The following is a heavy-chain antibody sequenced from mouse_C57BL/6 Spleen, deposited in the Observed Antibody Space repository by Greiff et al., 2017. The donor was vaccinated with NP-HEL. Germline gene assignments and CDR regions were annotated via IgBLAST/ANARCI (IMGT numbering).Heavy chain of an antibody. Sequence: VQLQQSGAELARPGASVKISCKASGYTFTSYTMHWVKQRPGQGLEWIGYINPSSGYTKYNQKFKDKATLTADKSSSTAYMQLSSLTSEDSAVYYCARDYGNAMDYWGQGTSVTVSS. CDR3: ARDYGNAMDY. D-gene: IGHD2-1*01. J-gene: IGHJ4*01. V-gene: IGHV1-4*01. CDR1: GYTFTSYT. CDR2: INPSSGYT.